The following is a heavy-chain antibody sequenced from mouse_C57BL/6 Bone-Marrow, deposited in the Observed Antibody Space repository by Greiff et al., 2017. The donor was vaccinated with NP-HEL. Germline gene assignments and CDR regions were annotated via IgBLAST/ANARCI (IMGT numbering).Heavy chain of an antibody. CDR2: LSYDGSN. CDR3: ARYDYYAMDY. V-gene: IGHV3-6*01. CDR1: GYSITSGYY. J-gene: IGHJ4*01. Sequence: VQLQQSGPGLVKPSQSLSLTCSVTGYSITSGYYWNWIRQLPGNKLEWMGYLSYDGSNNYNPSLKNRISITRDTSKNQFFLKLNSVTTEDTATYYCARYDYYAMDYWGQGTSVTVSS.